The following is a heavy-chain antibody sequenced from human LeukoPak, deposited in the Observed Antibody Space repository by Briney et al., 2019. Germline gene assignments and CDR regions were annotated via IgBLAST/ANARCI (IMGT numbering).Heavy chain of an antibody. J-gene: IGHJ4*02. D-gene: IGHD3-22*01. V-gene: IGHV1-8*03. CDR3: ARVVSYDSSGYPLAFFDY. Sequence: ASVKVSCKASGYTITSYDINWVRQATGQGLEWMGWMNPNSGNTGYAQKFQGRVTITRNTSISTAYMELSSPRSEDTAVYYCARVVSYDSSGYPLAFFDYWGQGTLVTVSS. CDR2: MNPNSGNT. CDR1: GYTITSYD.